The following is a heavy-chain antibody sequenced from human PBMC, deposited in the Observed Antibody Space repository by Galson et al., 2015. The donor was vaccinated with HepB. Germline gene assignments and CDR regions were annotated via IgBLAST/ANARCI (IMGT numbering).Heavy chain of an antibody. CDR1: GYDFSTYS. J-gene: IGHJ5*02. V-gene: IGHV1-18*01. Sequence: SVKVSCKASGYDFSTYSITWVRQAPGQGLECLGWINPHNKNTKYALSVQDRLTATTEISTNTAFMELRSLGSGDTAVYYCARGALVVVVGANENNWFDPWGQGTLVTVSS. CDR2: INPHNKNT. CDR3: ARGALVVVVGANENNWFDP. D-gene: IGHD2-15*01.